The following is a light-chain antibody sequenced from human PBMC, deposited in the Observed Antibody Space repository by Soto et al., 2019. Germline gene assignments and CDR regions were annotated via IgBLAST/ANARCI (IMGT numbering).Light chain of an antibody. V-gene: IGKV1-33*01. J-gene: IGKJ4*01. CDR1: QDISNY. CDR3: QQYDNLPLT. CDR2: DAS. Sequence: DIQRTQSPSSLSASVGDRVTITCQASQDISNYLNWYQQKPGKAPKLLIYDASNLETRVPSTFSGSRSGTDFTFTISSLQPQDITTYYCQQYDNLPLTFGGGTKVEIK.